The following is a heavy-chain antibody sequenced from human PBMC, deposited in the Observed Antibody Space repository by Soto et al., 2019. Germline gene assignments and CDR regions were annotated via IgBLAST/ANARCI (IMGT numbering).Heavy chain of an antibody. CDR3: ARGRGYSYGFMGSRASSYGMDV. D-gene: IGHD5-18*01. V-gene: IGHV3-30-3*01. Sequence: GGSLRLSCAASGFTFSSYAMHWVRQAPGKGLEWVAVISYDGSNKYYADSVKGRFTISRDNSKNTLYLQMNSLRAEDTAVYYCARGRGYSYGFMGSRASSYGMDVWGQGTTVTVYS. CDR2: ISYDGSNK. J-gene: IGHJ6*02. CDR1: GFTFSSYA.